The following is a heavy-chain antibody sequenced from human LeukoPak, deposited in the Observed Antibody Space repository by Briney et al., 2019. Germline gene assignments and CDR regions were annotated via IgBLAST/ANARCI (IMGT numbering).Heavy chain of an antibody. J-gene: IGHJ6*02. Sequence: SVKVSCKASGYTFTSYDISWVRQAPGQGLEWMGRIIPILGIANYAQKFQGRVTITADKSTSTAYMELSSLRSEDTAVYYCARGSGSNDYYYYGMDVWGQGTTVTVSS. CDR3: ARGSGSNDYYYYGMDV. V-gene: IGHV1-69*04. CDR2: IIPILGIA. CDR1: GYTFTSYD. D-gene: IGHD1-26*01.